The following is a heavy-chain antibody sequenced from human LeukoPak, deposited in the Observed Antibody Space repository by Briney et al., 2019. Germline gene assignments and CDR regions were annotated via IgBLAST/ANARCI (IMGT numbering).Heavy chain of an antibody. J-gene: IGHJ4*02. V-gene: IGHV3-11*03. CDR1: GFTFSDEY. CDR3: ARSRGTGPGAYFDY. CDR2: ISNSGTYT. Sequence: WGALRLSCAASGFTFSDEYMSWIRQAPGKGLEWVSYISNSGTYTNYADSVRGRFTISRDNAKHSLYLQMNSLRAEDTAVYYCARSRGTGPGAYFDYWGQGTLVTVSS. D-gene: IGHD3/OR15-3a*01.